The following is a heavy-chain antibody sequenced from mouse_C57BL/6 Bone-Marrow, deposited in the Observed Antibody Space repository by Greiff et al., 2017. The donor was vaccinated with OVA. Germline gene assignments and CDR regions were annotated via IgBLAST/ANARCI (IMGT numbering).Heavy chain of an antibody. D-gene: IGHD1-1*01. V-gene: IGHV7-3*01. CDR1: GFTFTDYY. CDR2: IRNKANGYTT. Sequence: EVKLVESGGGLVQPGGSLSLSCAASGFTFTDYYMSWVRQPPGKALEWLGFIRNKANGYTTEYSASVKGRFTISRDNSQSILYLQMNALRAEDRATYYCARSYYGSSYWYFDVWGTGTTVTVSS. CDR3: ARSYYGSSYWYFDV. J-gene: IGHJ1*03.